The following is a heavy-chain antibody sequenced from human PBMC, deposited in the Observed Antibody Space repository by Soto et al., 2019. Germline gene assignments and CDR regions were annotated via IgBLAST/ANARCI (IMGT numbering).Heavy chain of an antibody. J-gene: IGHJ6*02. Sequence: GGSLRLSCAASGFTFSSYGMHWVRQAPGKGLEWVAVISYDGSNKYYADSVKGRFTISRDNSKNTLYLQMNSLRAEDTAVYYCAKEFWSGYFYYYYGMDVWGQGTTVTVSS. CDR3: AKEFWSGYFYYYYGMDV. D-gene: IGHD3-3*01. CDR2: ISYDGSNK. V-gene: IGHV3-30*18. CDR1: GFTFSSYG.